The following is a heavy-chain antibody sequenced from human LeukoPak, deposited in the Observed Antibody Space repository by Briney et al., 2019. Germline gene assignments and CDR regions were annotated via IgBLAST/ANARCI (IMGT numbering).Heavy chain of an antibody. Sequence: GGSLRLSCAASGFTFSSYSMNWVRQAPGKGLEWVSSISSSSSYIYYADSVKGRFTISRDNAKNSLYLQTNSLRAEDTAVYYCARDVSPRYGPDRAYYFDYWGQGTLVTVSS. V-gene: IGHV3-21*01. CDR1: GFTFSSYS. D-gene: IGHD3-10*01. CDR3: ARDVSPRYGPDRAYYFDY. CDR2: ISSSSSYI. J-gene: IGHJ4*02.